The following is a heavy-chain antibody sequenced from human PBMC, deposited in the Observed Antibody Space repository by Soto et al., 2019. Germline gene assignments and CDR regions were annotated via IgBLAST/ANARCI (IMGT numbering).Heavy chain of an antibody. J-gene: IGHJ5*02. CDR1: GYTFTSYG. Sequence: QVQLVQSGAEVKKPGASVKVSCKASGYTFTSYGISWVRQAPGQGLEWMGWISAYNGNTNNAQKLQGRVTMTTDTSTSTAYMELRSLRSDDTAVYYCARGNYDFWSGYFNWFDPWGQGALVTVSS. CDR2: ISAYNGNT. CDR3: ARGNYDFWSGYFNWFDP. D-gene: IGHD3-3*01. V-gene: IGHV1-18*04.